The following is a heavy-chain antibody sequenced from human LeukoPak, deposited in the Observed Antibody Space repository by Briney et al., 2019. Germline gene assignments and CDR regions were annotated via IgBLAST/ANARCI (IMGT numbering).Heavy chain of an antibody. J-gene: IGHJ4*02. CDR1: GFSFSAYY. CDR2: INQAGSVQ. V-gene: IGHV3-7*04. D-gene: IGHD3-10*02. Sequence: PGRSLRLSCAASGFSFSAYYMNWVRQAPGKGPEWLANINQAGSVQNYVDSVRGRFTISRDNAKNSLFLQMNSLRAEDTAVYYCARAVRGGADTYWGQGTLVAVSS. CDR3: ARAVRGGADTY.